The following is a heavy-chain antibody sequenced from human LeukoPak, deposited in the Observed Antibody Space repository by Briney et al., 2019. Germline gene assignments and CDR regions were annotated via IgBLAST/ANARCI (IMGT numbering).Heavy chain of an antibody. J-gene: IGHJ6*03. Sequence: ASVKVSRKASGYTFTSYGISWVRQAPGQGLEWMGWISAYNGNTNYAQKLQGRVTMTTDTSTSTAYMELRSLRSDDTAVYYCARFQQQPADYYYHMDVWGKGTTVTVSS. CDR2: ISAYNGNT. V-gene: IGHV1-18*01. CDR1: GYTFTSYG. CDR3: ARFQQQPADYYYHMDV. D-gene: IGHD6-13*01.